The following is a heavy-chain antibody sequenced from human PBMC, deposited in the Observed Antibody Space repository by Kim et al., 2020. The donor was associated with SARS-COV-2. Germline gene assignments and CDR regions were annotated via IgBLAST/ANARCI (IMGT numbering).Heavy chain of an antibody. CDR3: AKGLSGWSPYLFDY. V-gene: IGHV3-23*01. J-gene: IGHJ4*02. Sequence: GGSLRLSCAASGFTFSSYVMSWVRQAPGKGLEWVSAISGSGGSTYYADSVKGRFTSHRDNSKNTLYLQMNSLRADDTGVYYCAKGLSGWSPYLFDYWGQGTLVTISP. D-gene: IGHD6-19*01. CDR1: GFTFSSYV. CDR2: ISGSGGST.